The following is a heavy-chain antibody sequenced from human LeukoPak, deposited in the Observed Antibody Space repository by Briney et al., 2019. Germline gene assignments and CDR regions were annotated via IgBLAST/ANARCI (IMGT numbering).Heavy chain of an antibody. V-gene: IGHV5-51*01. D-gene: IGHD3-3*01. J-gene: IGHJ4*02. CDR1: ADTFINYW. CDR3: VRRSGRWSDFVY. CDR2: IYPGDSET. Sequence: GESLKISCKVSADTFINYWIAWVRQMPGKGLEWMGIIYPGDSETIYGPSFQGQVTISADRSLTTAYLQWRSLKASDSAMYYCVRRSGRWSDFVYWGQGTLVTVSS.